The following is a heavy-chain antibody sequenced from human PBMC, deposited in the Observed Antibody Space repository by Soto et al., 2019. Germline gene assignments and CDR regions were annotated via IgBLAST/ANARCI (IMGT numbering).Heavy chain of an antibody. CDR2: SRNKANSYTT. Sequence: PGGSLRLSCAASGFTFSDHQMDWVRQAPGKGLEWVGRSRNKANSYTTEYAASVKGRFTISSYDSKNSLYLQMNSLKIEEKAVYYCARVVGAPNWFDHWGQGALVTVSS. CDR1: GFTFSDHQ. V-gene: IGHV3-72*01. D-gene: IGHD1-26*01. CDR3: ARVVGAPNWFDH. J-gene: IGHJ5*02.